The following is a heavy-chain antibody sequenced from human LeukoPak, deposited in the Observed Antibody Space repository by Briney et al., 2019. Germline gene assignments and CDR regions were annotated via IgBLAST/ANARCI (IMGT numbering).Heavy chain of an antibody. CDR2: INHSGST. J-gene: IGHJ4*02. Sequence: PSETLSLTCAVYGGSFSGYYWSWIRQPPGKGLEWIGEINHSGSTNYNPSLKSRVTISVDTSKNQFSLKLSSVTAADTAVYYCARSIAAADPWDYWGQGTLVTVSS. CDR1: GGSFSGYY. V-gene: IGHV4-34*01. D-gene: IGHD6-13*01. CDR3: ARSIAAADPWDY.